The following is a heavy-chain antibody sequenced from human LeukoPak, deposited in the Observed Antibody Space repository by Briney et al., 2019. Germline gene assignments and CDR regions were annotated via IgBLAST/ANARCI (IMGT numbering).Heavy chain of an antibody. Sequence: ASQTLSLTCTVSGGSISSGGYYWSWIRQHPGKGLGWIGYIYYSGSTYYNPSLKSRVTISVDTSKNQFSLKLSSVTAADTAVYYCARAKYCSSTSCYVGWQRTEYFQHWGQGTLVTVSS. V-gene: IGHV4-31*03. CDR3: ARAKYCSSTSCYVGWQRTEYFQH. D-gene: IGHD2-2*01. CDR1: GGSISSGGYY. J-gene: IGHJ1*01. CDR2: IYYSGST.